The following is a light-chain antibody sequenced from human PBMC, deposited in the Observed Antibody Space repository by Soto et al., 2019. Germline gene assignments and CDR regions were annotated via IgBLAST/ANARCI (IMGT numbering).Light chain of an antibody. J-gene: IGKJ1*01. Sequence: DILLTQSPSSLSASVGDRVTIACRASQTISTYLNWYRQRPGKAPELLIYDASGLQTGIPSRFSGSGAGTDFTLTISSLQTEDFVTYYCQHSYDTPWTFGQGTKVEVK. CDR3: QHSYDTPWT. V-gene: IGKV1-39*01. CDR2: DAS. CDR1: QTISTY.